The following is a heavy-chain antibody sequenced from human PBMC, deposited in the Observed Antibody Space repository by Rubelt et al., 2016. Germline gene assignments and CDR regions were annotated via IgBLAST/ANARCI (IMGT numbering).Heavy chain of an antibody. D-gene: IGHD2-15*01. V-gene: IGHV4-4*07. CDR3: ARGPHVVVVAATSDVFDI. Sequence: QVQLQESGPGLVKPSETLSLTCTVSGGSISSYYWSWIRQPAGKGLEWIGRIYTSGSTYYNPSLKSRVTISVDTSKNQFSLKLSSVTAADTAVYYCARGPHVVVVAATSDVFDIWGQGTMVTVSS. CDR1: GGSISSYY. CDR2: IYTSGST. J-gene: IGHJ3*02.